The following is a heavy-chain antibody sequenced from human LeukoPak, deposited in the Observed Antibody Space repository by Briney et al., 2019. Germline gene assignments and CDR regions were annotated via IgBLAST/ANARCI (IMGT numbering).Heavy chain of an antibody. CDR2: IYYSGST. V-gene: IGHV4-61*01. CDR1: GYSISSGYY. J-gene: IGHJ4*02. D-gene: IGHD3-16*01. CDR3: ARQAGMGDYDY. Sequence: SETLSLTCTVSGYSISSGYYWSWIRQPPGKGLEWIGHIYYSGSTNYNPSLKGRVTMSIDTSKNQFSLKLSSVTAADTAVYYCARQAGMGDYDYWGQGTLVTVSS.